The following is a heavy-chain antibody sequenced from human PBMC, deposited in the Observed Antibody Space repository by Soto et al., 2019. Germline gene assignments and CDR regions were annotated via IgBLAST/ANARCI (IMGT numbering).Heavy chain of an antibody. Sequence: PGGSLRLSCAASGFTFSSYWMHWVRQAPGKGLVWVSRINSDGSSTSYADSVKGRFTISRDNAKNTLYLQMNSLRAEDTAVYYCARGRGPSEYQPPGNWFDPWGQGTLVTVS. CDR2: INSDGSST. CDR3: ARGRGPSEYQPPGNWFDP. J-gene: IGHJ5*02. CDR1: GFTFSSYW. V-gene: IGHV3-74*01. D-gene: IGHD2-2*01.